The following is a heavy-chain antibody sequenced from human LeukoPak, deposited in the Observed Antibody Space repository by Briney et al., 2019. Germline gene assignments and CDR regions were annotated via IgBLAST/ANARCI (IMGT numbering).Heavy chain of an antibody. CDR2: IWYDESNK. Sequence: GRSLRLSCAASGFTFGSYGMHWVRQAPGKGLEWVAVIWYDESNKYYADSVKGRFTISRDNSKNTLYLQMNSLRAEDTAVYYCARDPISLRSSSPFDYWGQGTLVTVSS. V-gene: IGHV3-33*01. CDR1: GFTFGSYG. CDR3: ARDPISLRSSSPFDY. J-gene: IGHJ4*02. D-gene: IGHD6-13*01.